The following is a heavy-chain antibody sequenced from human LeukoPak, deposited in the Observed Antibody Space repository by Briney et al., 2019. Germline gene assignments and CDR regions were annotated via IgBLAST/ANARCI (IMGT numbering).Heavy chain of an antibody. CDR3: ASHRGGYCSSTSCPGNY. D-gene: IGHD2-2*01. CDR2: IYHSGST. J-gene: IGHJ4*02. Sequence: PSETLSLTCAVSGGSISSSNWWSWVRQPPGKGLEWIGEIYHSGSTNYNPSLKSRVTISVDKSKNQFSLKLSSVTAADTAVYYCASHRGGYCSSTSCPGNYWGQGTLVTVSS. V-gene: IGHV4-4*02. CDR1: GGSISSSNW.